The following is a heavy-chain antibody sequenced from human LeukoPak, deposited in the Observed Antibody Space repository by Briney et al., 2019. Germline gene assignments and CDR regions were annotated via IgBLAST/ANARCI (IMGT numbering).Heavy chain of an antibody. CDR2: ISYDGSNK. CDR3: ARGNDYGDYADY. CDR1: GFTFSSYA. D-gene: IGHD4-17*01. J-gene: IGHJ4*02. V-gene: IGHV3-30-3*01. Sequence: PPGRSLRLSCAASGFTFSSYAMHWVRQAPGKGLEWVAVISYDGSNKYYADSVKGRFTISRDNSENTLYLQMNSLRAEDTAVYYCARGNDYGDYADYWGQGTLVTVSS.